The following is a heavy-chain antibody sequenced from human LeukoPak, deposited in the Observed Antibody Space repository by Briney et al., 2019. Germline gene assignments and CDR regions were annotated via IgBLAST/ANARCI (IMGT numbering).Heavy chain of an antibody. D-gene: IGHD3-9*01. CDR3: AREGISYYDILTGYYNIFDY. J-gene: IGHJ4*02. Sequence: GGSLTLSCAASGFTFSSYAMHWVRQAPGKGLEWVAVISYDGSNKYYADSVKGRFTISRDNSKNTLYLQMNSLRAEDTAVYYCAREGISYYDILTGYYNIFDYWGQGTLVTVSS. CDR2: ISYDGSNK. V-gene: IGHV3-30-3*01. CDR1: GFTFSSYA.